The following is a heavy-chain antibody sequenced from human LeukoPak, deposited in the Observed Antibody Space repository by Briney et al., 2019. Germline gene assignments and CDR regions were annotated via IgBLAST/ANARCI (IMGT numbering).Heavy chain of an antibody. V-gene: IGHV4-38-2*02. Sequence: SETLSLTRTVSGYSISSSYYWGWIRQPPGKGLEWIGSIYYSGSTYYNPSLKSRVTISVDTSKNQFSLKLSSVTAADTAVYYCARDRWDYDILTGFSYFDYWGQGTLVTVSS. CDR1: GYSISSSYY. D-gene: IGHD3-9*01. CDR2: IYYSGST. CDR3: ARDRWDYDILTGFSYFDY. J-gene: IGHJ4*02.